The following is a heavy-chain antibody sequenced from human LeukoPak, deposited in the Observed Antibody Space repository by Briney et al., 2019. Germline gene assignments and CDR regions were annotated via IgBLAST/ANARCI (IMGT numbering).Heavy chain of an antibody. CDR3: AKDRAYYYDSSGYSD. CDR1: GFTFSSYA. CDR2: ISGSGGST. J-gene: IGHJ4*02. Sequence: GGSLRLSCAASGFTFSSYAMSWVRQAPGKGLEWVSAISGSGGSTYYADSVKGRSTISRDNSKNTLNLQMNSLRADDTAVYYCAKDRAYYYDSSGYSDWGQGTLVTVSS. D-gene: IGHD3-22*01. V-gene: IGHV3-23*01.